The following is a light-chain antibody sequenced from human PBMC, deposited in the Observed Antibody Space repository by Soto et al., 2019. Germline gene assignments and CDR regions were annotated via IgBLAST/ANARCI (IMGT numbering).Light chain of an antibody. V-gene: IGKV3-15*01. CDR2: GAS. CDR1: QSVRSN. Sequence: EVAMTQSPATLSVSPGERVTLSCRASQSVRSNLAWYQQKPGQSPRLLIYGASTRATGIPARFSGSGSGTEFTLTISSLQSEDFAVYYCQQYGSSPWTFGQGTKVDIK. CDR3: QQYGSSPWT. J-gene: IGKJ1*01.